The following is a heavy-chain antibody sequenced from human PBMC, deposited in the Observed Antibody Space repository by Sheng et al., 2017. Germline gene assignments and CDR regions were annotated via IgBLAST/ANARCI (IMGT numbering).Heavy chain of an antibody. Sequence: QVQLVESGGGVVQPGGSLRLSCAVRLGFAFSTYGMHWVRQAPGRGLEWVAFIRYDGNNKYYADSVKGRFTISRDNSKNTLYLQMNSLRAEDTAVFYCARKTGNWDYFDYWGQGTLVTVSS. V-gene: IGHV3-30*02. CDR2: IRYDGNNK. CDR1: GFAFSTYG. CDR3: ARKTGNWDYFDY. J-gene: IGHJ4*02. D-gene: IGHD7-27*01.